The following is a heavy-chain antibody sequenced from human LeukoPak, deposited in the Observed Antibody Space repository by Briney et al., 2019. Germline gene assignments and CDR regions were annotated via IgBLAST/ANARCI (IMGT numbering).Heavy chain of an antibody. CDR3: AREDYYDSSGYPNWFDP. J-gene: IGHJ5*02. V-gene: IGHV3-48*03. CDR1: GFTFSSYE. CDR2: ISSSGSTI. D-gene: IGHD3-22*01. Sequence: GGSLRLSCAASGFTFSSYEMNWVRQAPGKGLEWVSYISSSGSTIYYADSVKGRFTISRDNAKNSLYLQMNSLRAEDTAVYYCAREDYYDSSGYPNWFDPWGQGNLVNVSS.